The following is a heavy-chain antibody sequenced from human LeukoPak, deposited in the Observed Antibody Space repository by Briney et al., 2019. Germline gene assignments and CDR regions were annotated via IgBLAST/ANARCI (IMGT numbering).Heavy chain of an antibody. Sequence: SVKVSCKASGYTFTSYGINWVRQAPGQGLEWMGWISAYNTNTNYAQKLQGRVTMTTDTSTSTSYMELGSLKSDDTAVYYCARGRGSGSYAPIDYWGQGTLVTVSS. D-gene: IGHD3-10*01. V-gene: IGHV1-18*01. J-gene: IGHJ4*02. CDR1: GYTFTSYG. CDR2: ISAYNTNT. CDR3: ARGRGSGSYAPIDY.